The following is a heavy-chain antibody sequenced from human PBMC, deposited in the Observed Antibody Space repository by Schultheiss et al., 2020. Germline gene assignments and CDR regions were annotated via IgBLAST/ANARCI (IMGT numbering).Heavy chain of an antibody. CDR1: GYTFTSYD. Sequence: ASVKVSCKASGYTFTSYDINWVRQATGQGLEWMGWMNPNSGNTGYAQKLQGRVTMTTDTSTSTAYMELRSLRSDDTAVYYCARGGARGLDYWGQGTLVTVSS. V-gene: IGHV1-8*01. D-gene: IGHD1-26*01. CDR2: MNPNSGNT. J-gene: IGHJ4*02. CDR3: ARGGARGLDY.